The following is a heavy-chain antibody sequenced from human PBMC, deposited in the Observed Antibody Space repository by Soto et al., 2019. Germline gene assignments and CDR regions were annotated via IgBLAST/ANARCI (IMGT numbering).Heavy chain of an antibody. CDR2: ISGYNGNA. CDR1: GYTFTRYG. CDR3: ARKAVSATFVY. D-gene: IGHD1-26*01. V-gene: IGHV1-18*01. J-gene: IGHJ4*02. Sequence: QVQLVQSGAEVKKPGASVKVSCKASGYTFTRYGISWVRQAPGQGLEWMGWISGYNGNANNAQKLQGRGAMTTDTSTSTSYMELRILRSDDTAVYYCARKAVSATFVYSGQGTLVTVSS.